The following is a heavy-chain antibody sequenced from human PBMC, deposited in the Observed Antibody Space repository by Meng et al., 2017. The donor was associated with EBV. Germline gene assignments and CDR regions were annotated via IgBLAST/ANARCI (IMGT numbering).Heavy chain of an antibody. CDR3: ARGDYTNYPRWFDP. V-gene: IGHV4-61*01. Sequence: QVQLQESGPGLVKPSETLSLTCTVSGGSVNNESYYWGWIRQPPGKGLEYIGYIYYTGSTNYNSSLKSRVTISLDKSKNQFSLKLTSLTAADTAIYYCARGDYTNYPRWFDPWGQGTTVTVSS. D-gene: IGHD4-11*01. CDR2: IYYTGST. J-gene: IGHJ5*02. CDR1: GGSVNNESYY.